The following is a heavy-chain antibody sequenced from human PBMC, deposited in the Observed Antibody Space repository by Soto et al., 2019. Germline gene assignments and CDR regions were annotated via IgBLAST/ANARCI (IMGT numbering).Heavy chain of an antibody. CDR1: GGSISSSSYY. CDR2: IYYSGST. CDR3: ARGSAYDFWSGYPYDYYYYYMDV. V-gene: IGHV4-39*01. J-gene: IGHJ6*03. D-gene: IGHD3-3*01. Sequence: SETLSLTCTVSGGSISSSSYYWGWIRQPPGKGLEWIGSIYYSGSTYYNPSLKSRVTISVDTSKNQFSLKLSSVTAADTAVYYCARGSAYDFWSGYPYDYYYYYMDVWGKGTTVTVSS.